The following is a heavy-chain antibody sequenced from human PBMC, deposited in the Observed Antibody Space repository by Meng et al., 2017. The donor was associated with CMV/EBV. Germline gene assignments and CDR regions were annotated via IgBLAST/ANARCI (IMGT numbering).Heavy chain of an antibody. D-gene: IGHD2-8*01. J-gene: IGHJ4*02. Sequence: GGSLRPSCAASGFTFSSYEMNWVRQAPGKGLEGVSYISSSGSTRYYTDSVKGRFTIAGDNANNSLYLQMNCLRAEDTAVNYCASLYGLYTAAHKRVHDYWGQGTLVTVSS. CDR2: ISSSGSTR. CDR1: GFTFSSYE. CDR3: ASLYGLYTAAHKRVHDY. V-gene: IGHV3-48*03.